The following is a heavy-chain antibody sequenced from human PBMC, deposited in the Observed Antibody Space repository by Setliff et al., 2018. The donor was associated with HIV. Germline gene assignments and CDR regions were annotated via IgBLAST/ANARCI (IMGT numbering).Heavy chain of an antibody. Sequence: SETLSLTCTISGGSFGVYLWSWIRQSAGRGLEWIGRIDSSGTTDYKPSLKGRVAISVDTSRNQFSLRVTSVTAADTAVYFCARDRHSSGLGSYGPWGPGILVTVS. V-gene: IGHV4-4*07. CDR1: GGSFGVYL. D-gene: IGHD3-10*01. J-gene: IGHJ5*02. CDR2: IDSSGTT. CDR3: ARDRHSSGLGSYGP.